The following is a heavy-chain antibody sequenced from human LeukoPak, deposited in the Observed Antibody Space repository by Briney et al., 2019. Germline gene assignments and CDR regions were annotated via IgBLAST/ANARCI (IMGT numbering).Heavy chain of an antibody. V-gene: IGHV3-66*04. Sequence: GGSLRLSCAASGFTVSSNYMSWVRQAPGKGLEWVSVIYSGGSTYYADSVKGRFTISRDNSKNTLYLQMNSLRADDTAVYYCVRLWDNSGFFGYWGQGALVTVSS. J-gene: IGHJ4*02. CDR3: VRLWDNSGFFGY. CDR1: GFTVSSNY. D-gene: IGHD3-22*01. CDR2: IYSGGST.